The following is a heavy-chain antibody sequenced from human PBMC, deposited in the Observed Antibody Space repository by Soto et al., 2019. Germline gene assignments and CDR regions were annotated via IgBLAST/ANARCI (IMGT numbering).Heavy chain of an antibody. J-gene: IGHJ6*02. CDR1: GYTFTSYD. CDR3: ARGELGILPTNYYYGMDV. D-gene: IGHD7-27*01. V-gene: IGHV1-8*01. Sequence: QVQLMQSGAEVKKPGASVKVSCKASGYTFTSYDINWVRQATGQGLEWMGWMNPNSGNTGYAQKFQGRVTMTRNTSISTAYMELSSLRSEDTAVYYCARGELGILPTNYYYGMDVWGQGTTVTVSS. CDR2: MNPNSGNT.